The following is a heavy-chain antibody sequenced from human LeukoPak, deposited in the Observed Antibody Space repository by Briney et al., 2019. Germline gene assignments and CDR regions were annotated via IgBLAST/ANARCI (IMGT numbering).Heavy chain of an antibody. V-gene: IGHV1-69*13. CDR1: GGTFSSYA. J-gene: IGHJ4*02. CDR2: IIPIFGTA. Sequence: ASVKVSCKASGGTFSSYAISWVRQAPGQGLEWMGGIIPIFGTANYAQKFQGRVTITADESTSTAYMELSSLRSEDTAVYYCARQVDTAMVTAIDYWGQGTLVTVSS. CDR3: ARQVDTAMVTAIDY. D-gene: IGHD5-18*01.